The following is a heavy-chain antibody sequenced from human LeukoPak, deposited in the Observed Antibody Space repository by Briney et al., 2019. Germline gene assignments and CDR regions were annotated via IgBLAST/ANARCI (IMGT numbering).Heavy chain of an antibody. CDR2: INPNSGGT. Sequence: ASVKVSCKASGYTFTGYYMLWVRQAPGQGLEWMGWINPNSGGTNYAQKFQGRVTMTRDTSISTAYMELSRLRSDDTAVYYCAPRIAVAGSDFDYWGQGTLVTVSS. D-gene: IGHD6-19*01. CDR3: APRIAVAGSDFDY. V-gene: IGHV1-2*02. CDR1: GYTFTGYY. J-gene: IGHJ4*02.